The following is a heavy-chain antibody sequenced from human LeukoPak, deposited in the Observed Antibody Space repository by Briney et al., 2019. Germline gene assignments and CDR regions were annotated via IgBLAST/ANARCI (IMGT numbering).Heavy chain of an antibody. D-gene: IGHD1-26*01. CDR2: IYYSGST. CDR3: ARLTSGSYRLAFDY. CDR1: GGSISSSTYY. J-gene: IGHJ4*02. Sequence: SETLSLTCTVSGGSISSSTYYWGCIRQPPGKGLEWIGSIYYSGSTYYNPSLKSRVTISVDTSKNQFSLKLSSVTAADTAVYYCARLTSGSYRLAFDYWGQGTLVTVSS. V-gene: IGHV4-39*01.